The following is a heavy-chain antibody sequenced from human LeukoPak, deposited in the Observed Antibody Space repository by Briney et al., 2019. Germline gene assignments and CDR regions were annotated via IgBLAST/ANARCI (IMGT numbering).Heavy chain of an antibody. Sequence: PSQTLSLTCTVSGYSINNYYWGWIRQPPGKGLEWIGYVSYSGTPDYNPSLKSRITISLDTSRNQFSLQLNSVTAADTAVYYCARQKWDRLTYYYYGMDVWGQGTTVTVSS. CDR1: GYSINNYY. CDR3: ARQKWDRLTYYYYGMDV. J-gene: IGHJ6*02. V-gene: IGHV4-59*08. D-gene: IGHD1-26*01. CDR2: VSYSGTP.